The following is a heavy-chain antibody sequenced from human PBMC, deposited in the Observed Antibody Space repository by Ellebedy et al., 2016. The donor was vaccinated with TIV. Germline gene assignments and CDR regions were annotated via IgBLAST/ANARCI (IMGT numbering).Heavy chain of an antibody. Sequence: SGPTLVKPKETLTLTCTVSGFSLTNIIMGVSWIRQPPGKALEWRAHIFSNDEKSYSTSLEARLSISKDTAKSQVVLTVASMDPVDTATYYCVRALKYCGGDCTYKFDFWGQGALVTVSS. D-gene: IGHD2-21*02. CDR3: VRALKYCGGDCTYKFDF. CDR2: IFSNDEK. CDR1: GFSLTNIIMG. J-gene: IGHJ4*02. V-gene: IGHV2-26*01.